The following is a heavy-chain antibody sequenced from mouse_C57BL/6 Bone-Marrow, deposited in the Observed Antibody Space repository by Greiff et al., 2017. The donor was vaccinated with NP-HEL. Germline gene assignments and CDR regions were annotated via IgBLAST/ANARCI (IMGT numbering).Heavy chain of an antibody. CDR1: GFTFSSYA. CDR3: ARDGYVWYFDV. J-gene: IGHJ1*03. Sequence: DVQLVESGGGLVKPGGSLKLSCAASGFTFSSYAMSWVRQTPEKRLEWVATISDGGSYTYYPDNVKGRFTISRDNAKNNLYLQMSHLKSEDTAMYYCARDGYVWYFDVWGTGTTVTVSS. D-gene: IGHD2-2*01. V-gene: IGHV5-4*01. CDR2: ISDGGSYT.